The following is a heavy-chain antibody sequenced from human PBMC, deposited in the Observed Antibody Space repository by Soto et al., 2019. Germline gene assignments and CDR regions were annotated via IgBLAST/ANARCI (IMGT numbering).Heavy chain of an antibody. J-gene: IGHJ6*02. CDR1: GVTFSSYA. CDR2: SLPIFGTA. CDR3: ARGGDGYCYVYYYYGMDV. V-gene: IGHV1-69*13. D-gene: IGHD5-18*01. Sequence: VASVKVSCKASGVTFSSYAISWVRQAPGQGLEWIGVSLPIFGTARYAPKSHGRFTITADESTCTAYMELSSRRSEDPDVYYCARGGDGYCYVYYYYGMDVWGQGTTVTDAS.